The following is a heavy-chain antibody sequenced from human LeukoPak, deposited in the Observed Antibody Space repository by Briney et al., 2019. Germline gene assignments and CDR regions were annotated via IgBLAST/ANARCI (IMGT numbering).Heavy chain of an antibody. J-gene: IGHJ3*02. Sequence: PSETLSLTCTVSGGSISSYYWSWIRQPPGKGLEWIGYIYYSGSTNYNPSLKSRVTISVDTSKNQSSLKLSSVTAADTAVYYCARYPYCSSTSCHTASDAFDIWGQGQWSPSLQ. CDR1: GGSISSYY. V-gene: IGHV4-59*12. CDR2: IYYSGST. CDR3: ARYPYCSSTSCHTASDAFDI. D-gene: IGHD2-2*02.